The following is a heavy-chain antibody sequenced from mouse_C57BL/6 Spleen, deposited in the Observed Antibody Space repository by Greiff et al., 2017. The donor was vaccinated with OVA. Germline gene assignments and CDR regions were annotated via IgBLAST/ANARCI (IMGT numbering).Heavy chain of an antibody. Sequence: VQLQQPGAELVKPGASVKLSCKASGYTFTSYWMHWVKQRPGQGLEWIGMIHPNSGSTNYNEKFKSKATLTVDKSSSTDYMQLSSLTSEDAAVYYCARSDGYYWFAYWGQGTLVTVSA. V-gene: IGHV1-64*01. CDR3: ARSDGYYWFAY. CDR2: IHPNSGST. CDR1: GYTFTSYW. D-gene: IGHD2-3*01. J-gene: IGHJ3*01.